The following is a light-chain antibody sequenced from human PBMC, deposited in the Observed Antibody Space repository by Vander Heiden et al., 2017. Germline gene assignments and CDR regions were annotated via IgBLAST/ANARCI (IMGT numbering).Light chain of an antibody. V-gene: IGKV2-30*01. CDR3: RQGTHWPGT. CDR2: QVS. CDR1: QSLVYSDGNTY. J-gene: IGKJ3*01. Sequence: DVVLTQSPLSLPVTLGQPASISCRSSQSLVYSDGNTYLNWFQQRPGQSPRRLIYQVSNRDSGVPDRFSGSGSGTDFTLKISRVEAEDVGVYYCRQGTHWPGTFGPGTKVDIK.